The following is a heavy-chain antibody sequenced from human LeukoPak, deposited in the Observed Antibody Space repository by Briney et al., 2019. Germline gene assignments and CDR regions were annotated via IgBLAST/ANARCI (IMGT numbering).Heavy chain of an antibody. D-gene: IGHD3-9*01. CDR3: ARTVLRYFDWSPAGGFDY. J-gene: IGHJ4*02. Sequence: GASLQISCKGSGYIFTSYWIGWGRQLPGKGLEWMGIIYPGDSDTKYSPSFQGQVTISADKSISTAYLQWSSLKASDTAMYYCARTVLRYFDWSPAGGFDYWGQGTLVTVSS. CDR1: GYIFTSYW. V-gene: IGHV5-51*01. CDR2: IYPGDSDT.